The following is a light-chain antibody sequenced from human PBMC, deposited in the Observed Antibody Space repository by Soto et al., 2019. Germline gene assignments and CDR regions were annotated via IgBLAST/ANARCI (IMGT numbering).Light chain of an antibody. Sequence: DIQITQSPSTLSASVGDRVTITCRPCQSISSWLAWYQQKPGKAPKLLIYDASSLESGVPSRFSGSGSGTEFTLTISSLQPDDFATYCCQQYNSYSWTFGQGTKVDIK. CDR1: QSISSW. V-gene: IGKV1-5*01. CDR3: QQYNSYSWT. J-gene: IGKJ1*01. CDR2: DAS.